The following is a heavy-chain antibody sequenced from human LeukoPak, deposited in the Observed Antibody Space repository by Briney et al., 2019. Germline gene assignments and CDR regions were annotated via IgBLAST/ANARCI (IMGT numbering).Heavy chain of an antibody. D-gene: IGHD1-20*01. CDR3: ASFNWNDAAGAFDI. Sequence: ASVKVSCKASGYTFTSYGISWVRQAPGQGLEWMGWIGAYNGNTNYAQKLQGRVTMTTDTSTSTAYMELRSLRSDDTAVYYCASFNWNDAAGAFDIWGQGTIVTVSS. CDR1: GYTFTSYG. J-gene: IGHJ3*02. V-gene: IGHV1-18*01. CDR2: IGAYNGNT.